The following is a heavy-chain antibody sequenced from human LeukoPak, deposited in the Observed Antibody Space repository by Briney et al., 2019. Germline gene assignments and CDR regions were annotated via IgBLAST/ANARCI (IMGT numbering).Heavy chain of an antibody. V-gene: IGHV1-46*01. CDR2: INPSGGST. CDR3: AREDVVLVDAVRYYYYGMDV. J-gene: IGHJ6*02. D-gene: IGHD2-8*01. CDR1: GYNFINYY. Sequence: ASVKVSCKASGYNFINYYMHWVRQAPGQGLEWMGIINPSGGSTSYAQKFQDRVTMTRDTSTSTVYMELSSLKSEDTAVYYCAREDVVLVDAVRYYYYGMDVWGQGTTVTLSS.